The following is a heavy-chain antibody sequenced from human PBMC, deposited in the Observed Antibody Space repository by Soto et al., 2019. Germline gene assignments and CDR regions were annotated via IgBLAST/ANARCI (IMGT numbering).Heavy chain of an antibody. D-gene: IGHD2-8*01. Sequence: QVQLQESGPGLVKPSQTLSLTCTVSGGSISSGGYYWSWIRQLPGKGLEWIGYIYYSGSPYYNPSLRSRVXXSXDXCKTQCSLRLSSVTAADTAVYYGARGFRDGPQYFHHWGQGTLVTVSS. CDR2: IYYSGSP. V-gene: IGHV4-31*03. CDR3: ARGFRDGPQYFHH. CDR1: GGSISSGGYY. J-gene: IGHJ1*01.